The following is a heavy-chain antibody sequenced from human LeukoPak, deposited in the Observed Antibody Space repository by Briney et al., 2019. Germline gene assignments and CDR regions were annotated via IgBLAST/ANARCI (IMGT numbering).Heavy chain of an antibody. D-gene: IGHD6-19*01. V-gene: IGHV3-23*01. Sequence: GGSLRLSCAASGFPFSNYAMSGVRQAPGKGLDWVSAIGSDGSTYYADSVKGRFTISRDNSKNTLYLQMNSLRGEDTAVYYCAKGKETSDWYNFDYWGQGILVTVSS. J-gene: IGHJ4*02. CDR3: AKGKETSDWYNFDY. CDR2: IGSDGST. CDR1: GFPFSNYA.